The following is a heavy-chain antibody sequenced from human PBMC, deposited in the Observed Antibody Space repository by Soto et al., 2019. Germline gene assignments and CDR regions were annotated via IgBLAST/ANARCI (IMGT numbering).Heavy chain of an antibody. V-gene: IGHV3-30*18. CDR3: AKGRSSSWYNYFDY. Sequence: GGSLRLSCAASGFTFSSYGMHWVRQAPGKGLEWVAVISYDGSNKYYADSVKGRFTISRDNSKNTLYLQMNSLRAEDTAAYYCAKGRSSSWYNYFDYWGQGTLVTVSS. J-gene: IGHJ4*02. CDR1: GFTFSSYG. D-gene: IGHD6-13*01. CDR2: ISYDGSNK.